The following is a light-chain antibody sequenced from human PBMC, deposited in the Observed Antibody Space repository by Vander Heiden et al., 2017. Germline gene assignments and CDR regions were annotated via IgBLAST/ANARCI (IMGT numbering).Light chain of an antibody. CDR2: YDD. CDR1: SSKLGNNA. V-gene: IGLV1-36*01. J-gene: IGLJ2*01. CDR3: AAWDDSRNDVV. Sequence: QSVLTQPPSVSEAPRQRVPISGYVRSSKLGNNAVKWSQQLTGKAPKLLIYYDDLLPSGVSDRFSGAKSGTSASITIIGLQSEEEADYYCAAWDDSRNDVVFGGGTKLTVL.